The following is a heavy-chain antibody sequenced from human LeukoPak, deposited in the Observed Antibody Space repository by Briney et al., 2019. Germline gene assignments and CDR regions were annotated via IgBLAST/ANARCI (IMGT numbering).Heavy chain of an antibody. V-gene: IGHV4-59*01. CDR1: GGSISSYY. CDR3: AKDHISGSYYYFDY. D-gene: IGHD1-26*01. CDR2: IYYSGST. Sequence: PSETLSLTCTVSGGSISSYYWSWIRQPPGKGLEWIGYIYYSGSTNYNPSLKSRVTISVDTSKNQFSLKLSSVTAADTAVYYCAKDHISGSYYYFDYWGQGTLVTVSS. J-gene: IGHJ4*02.